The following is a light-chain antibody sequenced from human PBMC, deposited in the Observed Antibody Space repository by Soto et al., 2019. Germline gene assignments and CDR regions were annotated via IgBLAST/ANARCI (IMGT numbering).Light chain of an antibody. CDR3: LQDYSYPLT. CDR2: ATS. V-gene: IGKV1-6*01. CDR1: QSIRSR. Sequence: IQMTQSPSSLSASVGDTVTITCRASQSIRSRLNWYQQRPGKAPKLLIYATSSLQSGVPSRFSGSGSGTDFTLTISSLQPEDFATYYCLQDYSYPLTFGGGTKVDIK. J-gene: IGKJ4*01.